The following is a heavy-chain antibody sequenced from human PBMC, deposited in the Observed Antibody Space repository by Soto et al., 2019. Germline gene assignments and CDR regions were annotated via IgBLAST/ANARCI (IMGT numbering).Heavy chain of an antibody. J-gene: IGHJ6*02. CDR1: GYTFTNYG. V-gene: IGHV1-18*01. D-gene: IGHD2-15*01. Sequence: ASVKVSCKASGYTFTNYGISWVRQAPGQGLEWMGWINTYNGNTNHAQKLQGRVTITRDTSASTAYMELSSLRSEDTAVYYCAKSPDPGSATPSYYGMDVWGLGTTVTVSS. CDR3: AKSPDPGSATPSYYGMDV. CDR2: INTYNGNT.